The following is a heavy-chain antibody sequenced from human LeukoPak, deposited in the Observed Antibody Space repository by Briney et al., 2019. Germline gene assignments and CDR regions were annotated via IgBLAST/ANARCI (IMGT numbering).Heavy chain of an antibody. CDR2: INPSGGST. CDR1: GYTFTSYY. Sequence: ASVKVSCKASGYTFTSYYMHWVRQAPGQGLEWMGIINPSGGSTSYAQKFQGRVTMTRGTSTSTVYMELSSLRSEDTAVYYCATPILVLSDAFDIWGQGTMVTVSS. V-gene: IGHV1-46*01. J-gene: IGHJ3*02. CDR3: ATPILVLSDAFDI. D-gene: IGHD3-10*01.